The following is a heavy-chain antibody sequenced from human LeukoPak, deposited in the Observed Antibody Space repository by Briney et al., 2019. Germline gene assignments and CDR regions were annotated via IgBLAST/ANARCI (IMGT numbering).Heavy chain of an antibody. D-gene: IGHD5-18*01. CDR1: GFTVSSNY. Sequence: GGSLRLSCAASGFTVSSNYMSWVRQVPGKGLEWVSVIYSGGSTYYADSVKGRFTISRDNSKNTLYLQMNSLRGEDTAVYYCARVTHTELSTWFDPWGQGTLVTVSS. J-gene: IGHJ5*02. CDR3: ARVTHTELSTWFDP. V-gene: IGHV3-66*01. CDR2: IYSGGST.